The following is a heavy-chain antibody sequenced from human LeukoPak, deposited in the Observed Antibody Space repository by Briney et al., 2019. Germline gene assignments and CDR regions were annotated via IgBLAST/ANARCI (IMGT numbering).Heavy chain of an antibody. CDR1: GGSISSYY. Sequence: SETLSLTCTVSGGSISSYYWSWIRQPPGKGLEWIGYIYYSGSTNYNPSLKSRVTISVDTSKNQFSVKLSSVTAADTAVYYCATYGGNDLFDYWGQGTLVTVSS. CDR2: IYYSGST. J-gene: IGHJ4*02. D-gene: IGHD4-23*01. V-gene: IGHV4-59*01. CDR3: ATYGGNDLFDY.